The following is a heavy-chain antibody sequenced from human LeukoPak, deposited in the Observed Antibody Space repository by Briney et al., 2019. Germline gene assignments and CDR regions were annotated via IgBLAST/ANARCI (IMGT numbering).Heavy chain of an antibody. Sequence: PGGSLRLSCAASGFTFSRYGFHWVRQAPGKGLEWVAFISDSGGDKWYADSVKGRLTISRDKSKNTVNLQMSSLRVEGTALYYCARDGGSESYAFDYWGQGTQVTVSS. CDR2: ISDSGGDK. CDR1: GFTFSRYG. CDR3: ARDGGSESYAFDY. J-gene: IGHJ4*02. V-gene: IGHV3-30*02. D-gene: IGHD3-10*01.